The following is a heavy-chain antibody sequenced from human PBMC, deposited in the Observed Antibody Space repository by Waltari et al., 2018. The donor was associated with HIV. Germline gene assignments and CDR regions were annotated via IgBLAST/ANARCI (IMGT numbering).Heavy chain of an antibody. V-gene: IGHV3-73*02. D-gene: IGHD3-16*01. CDR1: GFPFSASA. J-gene: IGHJ4*02. CDR3: TRALAY. Sequence: EVQLVESGGGLVRPGGSLRVSCAASGFPFSASAIHWVRQASGKGLEWVGRIRSRGNRYATAYGASVKGRFTVSRDDSKNTAYLQMNNLKTEDTAVYYCTRALAYWGQGTLVTVSP. CDR2: IRSRGNRYAT.